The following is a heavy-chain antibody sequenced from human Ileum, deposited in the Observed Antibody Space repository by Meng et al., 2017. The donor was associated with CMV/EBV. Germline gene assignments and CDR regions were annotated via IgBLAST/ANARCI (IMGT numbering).Heavy chain of an antibody. CDR1: GFTFSSYA. D-gene: IGHD4-23*01. Sequence: GESLKISCAASGFTFSSYAMHWVRQAPGKGLEWVANIKQDGSEKYYVDSVKGRFTISRDNAKNSLYLQMNSLRAEDTAVYYCARTLTARWYYFDYWGQGTLVTVSS. CDR3: ARTLTARWYYFDY. V-gene: IGHV3-7*01. CDR2: IKQDGSEK. J-gene: IGHJ4*02.